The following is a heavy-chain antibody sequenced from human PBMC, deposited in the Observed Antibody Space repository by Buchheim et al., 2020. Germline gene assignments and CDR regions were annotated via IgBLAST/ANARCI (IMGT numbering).Heavy chain of an antibody. D-gene: IGHD3-10*01. CDR2: ISGSGGST. CDR1: GFTFSSYA. V-gene: IGHV3-23*01. CDR3: ATPGSAFGMDV. J-gene: IGHJ6*02. Sequence: EVQLLESGGGLVQPGGSLRLSCAASGFTFSSYAMSWVRQAPGQGLECVSAISGSGGSTYYADSAKGRFTISRAHSTNTLYLPMNSLRAEDTAVYYCATPGSAFGMDVWGQGTT.